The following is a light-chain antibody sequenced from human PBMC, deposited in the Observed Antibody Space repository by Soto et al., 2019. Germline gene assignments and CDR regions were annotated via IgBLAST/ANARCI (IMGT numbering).Light chain of an antibody. J-gene: IGLJ2*01. V-gene: IGLV2-14*03. CDR1: SSDVGAYNY. Sequence: QSALTQPASVSASPGQSITISCTGTSSDVGAYNYVSWYQQHPGKAPKLMIFDVNNRPSGVSNRFSGSKSGNTASLTISGLQAEDEVDYYCTSYTRSSALAFCGGTKLTVL. CDR3: TSYTRSSALA. CDR2: DVN.